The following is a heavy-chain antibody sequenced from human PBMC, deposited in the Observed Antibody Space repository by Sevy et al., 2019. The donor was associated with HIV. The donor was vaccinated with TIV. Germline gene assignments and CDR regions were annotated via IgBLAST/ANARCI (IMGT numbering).Heavy chain of an antibody. J-gene: IGHJ6*03. V-gene: IGHV3-30*02. D-gene: IGHD3-10*01. CDR3: AKLFSGVRDYYYMDV. Sequence: GGSLRLSCAASGFTFSSYGMHWVRQAPGKGLEWVAFIRYDGSNKYYADSVKGRFTISRDNSKNTLYLQMNSLRAEDTAVYYCAKLFSGVRDYYYMDVWGKGTTVTVSS. CDR1: GFTFSSYG. CDR2: IRYDGSNK.